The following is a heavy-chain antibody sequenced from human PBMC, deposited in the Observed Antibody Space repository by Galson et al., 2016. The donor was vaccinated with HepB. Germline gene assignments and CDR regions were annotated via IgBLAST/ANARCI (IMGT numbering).Heavy chain of an antibody. V-gene: IGHV3-23*01. D-gene: IGHD1-1*01. CDR1: GFVFSNFG. CDR3: AKERLVRRIFDH. CDR2: ISTRRTT. Sequence: SLRLSCAASGFVFSNFGLSWVRQAPGKGLEWVASISTRRTTYYSDSVQGRFTISRDNSNNTLYLQMNGLRAEDTAVYYCAKERLVRRIFDHWGQGTLLTVFS. J-gene: IGHJ4*02.